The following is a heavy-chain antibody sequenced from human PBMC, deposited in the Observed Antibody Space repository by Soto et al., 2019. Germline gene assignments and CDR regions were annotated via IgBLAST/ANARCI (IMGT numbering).Heavy chain of an antibody. CDR1: GGSINTFY. Sequence: SENLSLTCTASGGSINTFYWSWVRQPAGKGLEWIGRIFSSGSTSFNPSLESRVAMSVDTSKNHFSLNLSSVTAADMAVYYCAREGSYSAYNFAHGIQLWSFDFWGQGALVTVSS. CDR3: AREGSYSAYNFAHGIQLWSFDF. CDR2: IFSSGST. V-gene: IGHV4-4*07. J-gene: IGHJ4*02. D-gene: IGHD5-12*01.